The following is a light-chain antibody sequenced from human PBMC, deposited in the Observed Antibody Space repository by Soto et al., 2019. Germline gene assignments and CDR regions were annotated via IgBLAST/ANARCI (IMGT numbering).Light chain of an antibody. CDR1: QSVSSN. V-gene: IGKV3-15*01. CDR3: QQYNNWPQT. J-gene: IGKJ1*01. Sequence: EIVMTHSPATLSVSPCERATLSCRASQSVSSNLARYQQKPGQAPRLLIYGASTRDTGIPARFSGSGSGTEFTLTISSLQSEDFAVYYCQQYNNWPQTFGQGTKVDIK. CDR2: GAS.